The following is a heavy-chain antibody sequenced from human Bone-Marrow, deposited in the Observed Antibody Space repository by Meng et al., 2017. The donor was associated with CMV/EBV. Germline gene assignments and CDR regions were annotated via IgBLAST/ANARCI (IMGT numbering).Heavy chain of an antibody. CDR2: INSDWSST. J-gene: IGHJ4*02. Sequence: GESLKISCAASGFTFSSYWMHWVRQAPGKGLVWVSRINSDWSSTSHADSVTGRFSISRDNAKNTLYLQMTNLRAQDTAGYYCAGTYSGSYRFDYWGQGTLVTVSS. CDR1: GFTFSSYW. CDR3: AGTYSGSYRFDY. V-gene: IGHV3-74*01. D-gene: IGHD1-26*01.